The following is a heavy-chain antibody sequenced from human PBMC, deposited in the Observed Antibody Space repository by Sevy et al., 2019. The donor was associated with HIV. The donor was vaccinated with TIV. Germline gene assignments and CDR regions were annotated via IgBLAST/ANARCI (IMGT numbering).Heavy chain of an antibody. J-gene: IGHJ3*02. CDR2: IYPGHSDT. V-gene: IGHV5-51*01. Sequence: GESLKISCKGSGYSFTSYWIGWVRQMPGKGLEWMGIIYPGHSDTRYSPSFQGQVTISADKSISTAYLQWSSLKASDTAMYYCARDRDYYDSSGYIPTHAFDIWSQGTMVTVSS. CDR3: ARDRDYYDSSGYIPTHAFDI. D-gene: IGHD3-22*01. CDR1: GYSFTSYW.